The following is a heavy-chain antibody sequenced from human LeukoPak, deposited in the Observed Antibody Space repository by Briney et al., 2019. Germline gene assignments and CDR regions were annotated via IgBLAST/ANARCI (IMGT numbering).Heavy chain of an antibody. V-gene: IGHV3-23*01. J-gene: IGHJ4*02. D-gene: IGHD3-22*01. Sequence: GGSLRLSCAASGFTFSSYAMSSVRQAPGKGLEWVSAISGSGGSTYYADSVKGRFTISRDNSKNTLYLQMNSLRAEDTAVYYCATNPKYYDSSGYGGLWGQGTLVTVSS. CDR1: GFTFSSYA. CDR2: ISGSGGST. CDR3: ATNPKYYDSSGYGGL.